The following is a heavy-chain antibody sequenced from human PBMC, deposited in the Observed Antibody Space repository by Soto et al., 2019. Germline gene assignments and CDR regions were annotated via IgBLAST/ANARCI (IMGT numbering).Heavy chain of an antibody. V-gene: IGHV3-7*01. J-gene: IGHJ6*02. CDR3: ARDLGVYDYYGMDV. CDR1: GFTFSSYW. Sequence: ESGGGLVQPGGSLRLSCAASGFTFSSYWMSWVRQAPGKGLEWVANIKQDGSEKYYVDSVKGRFTISRDNAKNSLYLQMNSLRAEDTAVYYCARDLGVYDYYGMDVWGQGTTVTVSS. CDR2: IKQDGSEK.